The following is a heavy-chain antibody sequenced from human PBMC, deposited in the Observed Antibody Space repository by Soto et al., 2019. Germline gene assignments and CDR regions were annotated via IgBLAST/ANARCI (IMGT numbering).Heavy chain of an antibody. D-gene: IGHD2-15*01. Sequence: QVQLVQSGAEVKKPGASVKVSCKASGYTFTSYAMHWVRQAPGQRLEWMGWINAGNGNTKYSQKFQGRVTITRDTSAGTAYMELSNLRSEDTAVYYCARGPGGPDGPGDYWGQGTLVTVSS. J-gene: IGHJ4*02. CDR1: GYTFTSYA. CDR2: INAGNGNT. V-gene: IGHV1-3*01. CDR3: ARGPGGPDGPGDY.